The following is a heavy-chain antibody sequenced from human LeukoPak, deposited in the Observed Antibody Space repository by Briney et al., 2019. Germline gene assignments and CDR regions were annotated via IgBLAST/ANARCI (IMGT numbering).Heavy chain of an antibody. CDR3: AGSSGWSGVLDY. D-gene: IGHD6-19*01. CDR2: ISYSGYS. Sequence: SETLSLTCTVSGGSITTYYWTWIRQPPGKGLEWIGYISYSGYSNNNPSVKSRVTTSLDTSKNQLSLKLTSVTAADSAVYHCAGSSGWSGVLDYWGQGTLVTVSS. V-gene: IGHV4-59*01. J-gene: IGHJ4*02. CDR1: GGSITTYY.